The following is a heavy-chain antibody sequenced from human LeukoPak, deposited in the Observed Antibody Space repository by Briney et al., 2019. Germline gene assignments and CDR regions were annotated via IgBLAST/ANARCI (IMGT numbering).Heavy chain of an antibody. CDR2: INSDGSST. CDR3: ARDVAAQPAYYFDY. V-gene: IGHV3-74*01. D-gene: IGHD6-6*01. J-gene: IGHJ4*02. CDR1: GFTFSSYW. Sequence: PGGSLRLSCAASGFTFSSYWVHWVRQAPGKGLVWVSPINSDGSSTSYADSVKGRFTISRDNAKNTLSLQMNSLRAEDTAVYCCARDVAAQPAYYFDYWGQGTLVTVSS.